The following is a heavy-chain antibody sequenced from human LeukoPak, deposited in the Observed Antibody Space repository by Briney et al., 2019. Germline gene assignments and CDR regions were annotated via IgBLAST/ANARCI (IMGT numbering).Heavy chain of an antibody. CDR2: ISSSSSYK. CDR1: GFTFSSYE. V-gene: IGHV3-21*01. D-gene: IGHD6-13*01. CDR3: ARDAADLIAAAILGSKYFQH. Sequence: PGGSLRLSCAASGFTFSSYEMKWVRQAPGKGLEWVSSISSSSSYKYYADSVKGRFTISRDNSKNTLYLQINSLRPEDTAVYYCARDAADLIAAAILGSKYFQHWGQGTLVTVSS. J-gene: IGHJ1*01.